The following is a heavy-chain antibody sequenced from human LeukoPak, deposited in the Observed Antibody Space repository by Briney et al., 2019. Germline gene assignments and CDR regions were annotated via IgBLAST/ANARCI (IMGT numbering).Heavy chain of an antibody. J-gene: IGHJ4*02. Sequence: PSETLSLTCTVSGGSISSYYWSWIRQPPGKGLEWIGYIYYSGSTNYNPSLKSRVTIVIDTSKNQISLRLTSVTATDTAMYYCARQTGSGLFTLPGGQGTLVTVSS. D-gene: IGHD3/OR15-3a*01. CDR2: IYYSGST. CDR3: ARQTGSGLFTLP. V-gene: IGHV4-59*08. CDR1: GGSISSYY.